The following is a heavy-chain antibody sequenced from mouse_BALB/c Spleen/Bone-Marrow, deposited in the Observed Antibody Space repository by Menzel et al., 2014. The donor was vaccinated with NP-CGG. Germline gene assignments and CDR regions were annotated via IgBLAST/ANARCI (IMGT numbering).Heavy chain of an antibody. CDR2: IDPSDSET. V-gene: IGHV1-69*02. Sequence: VQLQQSGAELVKPGAPVKLSCKASGYTFTSYWMNWVKQRPGRGLEWIGRIDPSDSETHYNQKFKDKATLTSDKSSSTAYMELSSLTSEDSAVYYCARDGNPYWYFDVWGAGTTVTVSS. D-gene: IGHD2-1*01. CDR3: ARDGNPYWYFDV. CDR1: GYTFTSYW. J-gene: IGHJ1*01.